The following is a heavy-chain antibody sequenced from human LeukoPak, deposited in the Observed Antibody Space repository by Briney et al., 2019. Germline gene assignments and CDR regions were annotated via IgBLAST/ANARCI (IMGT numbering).Heavy chain of an antibody. V-gene: IGHV1-18*01. D-gene: IGHD6-19*01. J-gene: IGHJ6*02. Sequence: ASVKVSCKASGYTFTSYGISWVRQAPGQGLEWMGWISAYNGNTNYAQKLRGRVTMTTDTSTSTAYMDLRSLRSDDTAVYYCARDHKVAVAEYGMDVWGQGTTVTVSS. CDR1: GYTFTSYG. CDR2: ISAYNGNT. CDR3: ARDHKVAVAEYGMDV.